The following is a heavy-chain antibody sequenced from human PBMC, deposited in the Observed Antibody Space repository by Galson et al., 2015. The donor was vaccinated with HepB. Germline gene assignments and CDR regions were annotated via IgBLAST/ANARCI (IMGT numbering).Heavy chain of an antibody. J-gene: IGHJ3*02. CDR1: GYTFTSYY. CDR2: INPSGGST. CDR3: ARSGRSRMDAFDI. D-gene: IGHD2-15*01. V-gene: IGHV1-46*03. Sequence: SVKVSCKASGYTFTSYYMHWVRQAPGQGLEWMGIINPSGGSTSYAQKFQGRVTMTRDTSTSTVYMELSSLRSEDTAVYYCARSGRSRMDAFDIWGQGTMVTVSS.